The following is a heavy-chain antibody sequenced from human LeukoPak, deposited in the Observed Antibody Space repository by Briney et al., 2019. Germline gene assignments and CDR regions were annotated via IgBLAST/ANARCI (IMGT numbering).Heavy chain of an antibody. CDR1: GFTFSSYA. D-gene: IGHD3/OR15-3a*01. Sequence: GGSLRLSCAASGFTFSSYAMSWVRQAPGKGLEWVSVIYSGGSTYYADSVKGRFTISRDNSKNTLYLQMNGLRAEDTAVYYCAREREDWGLAFDYWGLGTLVTVSS. CDR2: IYSGGST. V-gene: IGHV3-53*01. CDR3: AREREDWGLAFDY. J-gene: IGHJ4*02.